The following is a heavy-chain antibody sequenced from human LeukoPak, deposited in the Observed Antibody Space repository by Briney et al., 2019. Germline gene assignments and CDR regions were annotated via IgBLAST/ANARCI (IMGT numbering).Heavy chain of an antibody. J-gene: IGHJ4*02. CDR3: AKECQYYYGSGPGFDY. CDR1: GFTFSIYG. CDR2: IRYDGSNK. V-gene: IGHV3-30*02. Sequence: PGRSLRLFCAASGFTFSIYGMHWVTQAPGKGLEWVAFIRYDGSNKYYADSVKGRFTISRDNSKNTLYLQMNSLRAEDTAVYYCAKECQYYYGSGPGFDYWGQGTLVTASS. D-gene: IGHD3-10*01.